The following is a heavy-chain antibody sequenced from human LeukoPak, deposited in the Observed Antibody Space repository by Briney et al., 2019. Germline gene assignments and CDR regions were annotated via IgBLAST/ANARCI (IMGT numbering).Heavy chain of an antibody. V-gene: IGHV4-59*01. D-gene: IGHD4-17*01. CDR3: ASSYGFNWFDP. CDR1: GGSISSYY. J-gene: IGHJ5*02. Sequence: PETLSLTCTVSGGSISSYYWSWIRQPPGKGLEWIGYIYYSGSTNYNPSLKSRVTISVDTSKNQFSLKLSSVTAADTAVYYCASSYGFNWFDPWGQGTLVTVSS. CDR2: IYYSGST.